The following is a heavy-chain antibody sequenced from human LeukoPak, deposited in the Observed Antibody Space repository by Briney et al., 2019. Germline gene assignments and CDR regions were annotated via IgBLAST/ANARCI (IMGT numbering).Heavy chain of an antibody. J-gene: IGHJ4*02. Sequence: GGSLRPSCAASGFTFSSYSMHWVRRAPGKGLEWVALTSYDGSNKYHADSVEGRFTISRDNSKNTLYLQMNSLRAEDTAVYYCARATNYYYDSSGYAPDFDYWGQGTLVTVSS. CDR3: ARATNYYYDSSGYAPDFDY. CDR1: GFTFSSYS. CDR2: TSYDGSNK. D-gene: IGHD3-22*01. V-gene: IGHV3-30*04.